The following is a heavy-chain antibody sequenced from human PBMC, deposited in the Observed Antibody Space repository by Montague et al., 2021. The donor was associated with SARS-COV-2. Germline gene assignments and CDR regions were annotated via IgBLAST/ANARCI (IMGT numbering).Heavy chain of an antibody. CDR1: GFTFDDYA. D-gene: IGHD2/OR15-2a*01. J-gene: IGHJ6*02. CDR2: ISWNIGNI. CDR3: AKAIVYNYGLDV. V-gene: IGHV3-9*01. Sequence: SLRLSCAASGFTFDDYALHWVRQAPGKGLEWVSGISWNIGNIVGYVDSVNVRFTISRDNAKNSLYLQMNSLRAEDTAIYYCAKAIVYNYGLDVWGQGTTVTVSS.